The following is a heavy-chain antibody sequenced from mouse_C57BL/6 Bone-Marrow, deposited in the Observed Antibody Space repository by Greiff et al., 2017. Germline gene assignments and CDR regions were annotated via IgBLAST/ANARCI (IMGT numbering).Heavy chain of an antibody. CDR2: IYPGGGYT. Sequence: VQLQQSGAELVRPGTSVKMSCKASGYTFTNYWIGWAKQRPGHGLEWIGDIYPGGGYTNYNEKFKGKATLTADKSSSTAYMQCSSLTSKDSALYYCARWGIYSNAFAYWGQGTLVTVST. CDR1: GYTFTNYW. V-gene: IGHV1-63*01. CDR3: ARWGIYSNAFAY. J-gene: IGHJ3*01. D-gene: IGHD2-5*01.